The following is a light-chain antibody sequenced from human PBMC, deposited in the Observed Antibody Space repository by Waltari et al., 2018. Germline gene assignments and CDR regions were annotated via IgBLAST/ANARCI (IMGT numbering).Light chain of an antibody. CDR3: QSYDSSLSGVL. J-gene: IGLJ2*01. V-gene: IGLV1-40*01. CDR1: SSNIGAGYA. Sequence: QSALTQPPSVSGAPGQRVTISCTGSSSNIGAGYAVHWYHHLPGTAPKLLIFGNNNRPSGVPDRFCGSKSGSSASLAITGLQAEDESDYYCQSYDSSLSGVLFGGGTKLTVL. CDR2: GNN.